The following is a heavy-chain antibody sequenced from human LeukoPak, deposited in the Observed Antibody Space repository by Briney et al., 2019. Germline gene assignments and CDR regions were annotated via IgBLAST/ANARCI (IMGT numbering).Heavy chain of an antibody. CDR2: ISGSGGST. CDR1: GFTFSSYG. Sequence: GGTLRLSCAASGFTFSSYGMSWVRQAPGKGLEWVSAISGSGGSTYYADSVKGRFTISRDNSKNTLYLQMNSLRAEATAVYYCAKGSSGSYGSFDYWGQGTLVTVSS. CDR3: AKGSSGSYGSFDY. V-gene: IGHV3-23*01. D-gene: IGHD1-26*01. J-gene: IGHJ4*02.